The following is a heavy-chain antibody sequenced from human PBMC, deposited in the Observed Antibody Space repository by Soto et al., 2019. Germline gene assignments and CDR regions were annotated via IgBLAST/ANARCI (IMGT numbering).Heavy chain of an antibody. J-gene: IGHJ6*02. CDR3: ARGESGLYYYYYGMDV. D-gene: IGHD2-8*02. CDR1: GFTFSSYW. Sequence: VGSLRLSCVASGFTFSSYWMRWVRQAPGKGLEWVANIKQDGSEKYYVDSVKGRFTISRDNAKNSLYLQMNSLRAEDTAVYYCARGESGLYYYYYGMDVWGQGATVTVSS. V-gene: IGHV3-7*01. CDR2: IKQDGSEK.